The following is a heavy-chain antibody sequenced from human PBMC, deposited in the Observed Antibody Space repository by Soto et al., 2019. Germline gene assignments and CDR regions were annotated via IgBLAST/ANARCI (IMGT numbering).Heavy chain of an antibody. D-gene: IGHD6-13*01. V-gene: IGHV1-69*02. CDR2: IITILGIA. CDR1: GGTFSSYT. J-gene: IGHJ4*02. CDR3: ARGTSAAAGSDY. Sequence: QVQLVQSGAEVKKPGSSVKVSCKASGGTFSSYTISWVRQAPGQGLEWMGRIITILGIANYAQKFQGRVTITADKSTSTAYMELSSLRSEDTAVYYCARGTSAAAGSDYWGQGTLVTVSS.